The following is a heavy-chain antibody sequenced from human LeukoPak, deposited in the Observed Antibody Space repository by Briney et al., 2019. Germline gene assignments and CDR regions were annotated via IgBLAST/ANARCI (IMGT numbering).Heavy chain of an antibody. J-gene: IGHJ4*02. CDR3: ARIRRHGYSYGAYYFDY. Sequence: SETLSLTCLVSGGSISAYYWSWIRQPPGKGLEWIGYIYYSGSTNYNPSLKSRFTISVDTSRNQFSLKLSSVTAADTAVYYCARIRRHGYSYGAYYFDYWGQGTLVTVSS. CDR2: IYYSGST. CDR1: GGSISAYY. D-gene: IGHD5-18*01. V-gene: IGHV4-59*01.